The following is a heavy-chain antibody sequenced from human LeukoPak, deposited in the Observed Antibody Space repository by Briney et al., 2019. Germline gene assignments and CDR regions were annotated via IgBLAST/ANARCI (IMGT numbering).Heavy chain of an antibody. D-gene: IGHD6-13*01. Sequence: PGGSLRLSCAASGFTFTSYAMHWVRQAPGKGLDWVSAISSSGDSTYYADSVKGRFTISRDNSKNTLYLQMNSLRAEDTAVYYCAKSGEQQLVRCWFDPWGQGTLVTVSS. V-gene: IGHV3-23*01. J-gene: IGHJ5*02. CDR3: AKSGEQQLVRCWFDP. CDR2: ISSSGDST. CDR1: GFTFTSYA.